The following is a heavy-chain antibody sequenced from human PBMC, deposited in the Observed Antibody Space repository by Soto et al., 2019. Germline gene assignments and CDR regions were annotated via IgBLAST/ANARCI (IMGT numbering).Heavy chain of an antibody. CDR1: GYTFTSYG. V-gene: IGHV1-18*01. CDR2: ISAYNGNT. CDR3: ARVSTGYSGYDPRFHYYYYGMDV. J-gene: IGHJ6*02. D-gene: IGHD5-12*01. Sequence: EASVKVSCKASGYTFTSYGISWVRQAPGQGLEWMGWISAYNGNTNYAQKLQGRVTMTTDTSTSTAYMELRSLRPDDTAVYYCARVSTGYSGYDPRFHYYYYGMDVWGQGTTVTVSS.